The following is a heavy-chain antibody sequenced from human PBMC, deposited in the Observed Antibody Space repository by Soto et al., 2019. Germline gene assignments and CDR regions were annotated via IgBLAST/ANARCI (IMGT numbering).Heavy chain of an antibody. CDR2: IYPGDSDT. V-gene: IGHV5-51*01. J-gene: IGHJ5*02. Sequence: PGESLKISCTGVGYSFTSYWIGWVRQMPGKGLEWMGTIYPGDSDTRYSPSFQGQVTISADKSITTAYLQWSSLKASDTAMYYCARGYCTTSICDPWFDPWRQGTLVTVSS. D-gene: IGHD2-8*01. CDR3: ARGYCTTSICDPWFDP. CDR1: GYSFTSYW.